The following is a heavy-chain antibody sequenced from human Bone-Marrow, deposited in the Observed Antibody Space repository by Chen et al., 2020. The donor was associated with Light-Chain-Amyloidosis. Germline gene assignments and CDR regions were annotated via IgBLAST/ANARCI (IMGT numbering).Heavy chain of an antibody. CDR3: ARAPGNTTGAPVYFDY. J-gene: IGHJ4*02. CDR1: GFTFSTYA. D-gene: IGHD1-1*01. CDR2: ITGRGGST. V-gene: IGHV3-23*01. Sequence: EVQLLESGGGLVQPGGSLRLSCAASGFTFSTYAMSWVRQAPGKGLEWVSAITGRGGSTYYADSVKGRFTISRDNSKNTLSLLMNSLRAEDTAVYYCARAPGNTTGAPVYFDYWGQETLVTVAS.